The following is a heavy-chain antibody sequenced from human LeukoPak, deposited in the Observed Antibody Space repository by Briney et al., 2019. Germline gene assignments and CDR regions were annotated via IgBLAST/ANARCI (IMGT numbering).Heavy chain of an antibody. V-gene: IGHV1-69*05. J-gene: IGHJ2*01. CDR1: GGTFGTYA. Sequence: ASVKVSCKASGGTFGTYAVNWVRQAPGQGLEWMGGIITVFGPPKCTQKFQGRLTISTDDPTGTAYMELKSLTSDDTAVYYCARGGCALVPADRYFDPWGRGTLVTVSS. D-gene: IGHD6-25*01. CDR2: IITVFGPP. CDR3: ARGGCALVPADRYFDP.